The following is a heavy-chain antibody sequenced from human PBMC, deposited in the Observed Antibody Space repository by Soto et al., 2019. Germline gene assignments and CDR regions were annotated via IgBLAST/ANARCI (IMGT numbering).Heavy chain of an antibody. CDR1: GGSISSGGYY. J-gene: IGHJ4*02. D-gene: IGHD6-13*01. Sequence: SETLSLTCTVSGGSISSGGYYWSWIRQHPGKGLEWIGYIYYSGSTYYNPSLKSRVTISVDTSKNQFSLKLSSVTAADTAVYYCASTISSSWYEDNYWGQGTLVTVSS. CDR3: ASTISSSWYEDNY. CDR2: IYYSGST. V-gene: IGHV4-31*03.